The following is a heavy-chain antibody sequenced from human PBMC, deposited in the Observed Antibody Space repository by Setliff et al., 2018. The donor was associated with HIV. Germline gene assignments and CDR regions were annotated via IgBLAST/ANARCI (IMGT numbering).Heavy chain of an antibody. D-gene: IGHD1-26*01. Sequence: SETLSLTCAVYGESFSDYYWSWVRQAPGKGLEWIGEVNHSGHTKYHPSLKSRLTVSVNPSKKQFSMKLTSVAAADTAVYYCARRETQLWDDPFDVWGQGTMVTVTS. V-gene: IGHV4-34*01. J-gene: IGHJ3*01. CDR2: VNHSGHT. CDR3: ARRETQLWDDPFDV. CDR1: GESFSDYY.